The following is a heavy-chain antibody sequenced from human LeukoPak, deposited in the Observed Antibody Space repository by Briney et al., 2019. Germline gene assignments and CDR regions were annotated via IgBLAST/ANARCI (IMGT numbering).Heavy chain of an antibody. Sequence: SETLSLTCAVSGVSVSSDTYYWHWVRRSPGKGLEWVGFVYYSGRTKYNPSLKSRVTMSIDTSKNQVSLRLRSVTAADTAMYFCVREASTSYYDSSGYYRQTETFDVWGLGTMVTVSS. CDR1: GVSVSSDTYY. CDR3: VREASTSYYDSSGYYRQTETFDV. CDR2: VYYSGRT. J-gene: IGHJ3*01. V-gene: IGHV4-61*01. D-gene: IGHD3-22*01.